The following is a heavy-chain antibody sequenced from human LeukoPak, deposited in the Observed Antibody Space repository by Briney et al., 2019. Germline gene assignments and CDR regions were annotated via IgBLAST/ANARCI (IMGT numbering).Heavy chain of an antibody. D-gene: IGHD2-2*01. Sequence: SVKVSCKASGGTFSSYTISWVRQAPGQGLEWMGRIIPILGIANYAQKFQGRVTITADKSTSTAYMELSSLRSEDTAVYYCEREVVRYRNAFDIWGQGTIVTVSS. CDR3: EREVVRYRNAFDI. V-gene: IGHV1-69*04. J-gene: IGHJ3*02. CDR2: IIPILGIA. CDR1: GGTFSSYT.